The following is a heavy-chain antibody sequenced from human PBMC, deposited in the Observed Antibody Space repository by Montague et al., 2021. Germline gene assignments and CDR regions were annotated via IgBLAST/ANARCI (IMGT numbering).Heavy chain of an antibody. CDR3: AREWSGFGF. CDR2: IYSSGNT. Sequence: SETLSLTCTVSGDSMNTYKWNWIRQPPGKGLEWIGYIYSSGNTNYNPSLKSRVTISVDTSRNQFSLEVSSVTAADTAMCYCAREWSGFGFWGHGTMVTVSS. J-gene: IGHJ3*01. CDR1: GDSMNTYK. D-gene: IGHD1-26*01. V-gene: IGHV4-59*01.